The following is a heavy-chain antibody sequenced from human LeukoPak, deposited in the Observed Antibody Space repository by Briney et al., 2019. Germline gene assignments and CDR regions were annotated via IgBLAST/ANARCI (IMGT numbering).Heavy chain of an antibody. Sequence: SGGSLRLSCAASGFTFSSYSMNWVRQAPGKGLEWVSSISSSSSYIYYADSVKGRFTISRDNAKNSLYLQMNSLRAEDTAVYYCARIVTVRGATSRDAFDIWGQGTMVTVSS. V-gene: IGHV3-21*01. CDR1: GFTFSSYS. CDR2: ISSSSSYI. CDR3: ARIVTVRGATSRDAFDI. D-gene: IGHD1-26*01. J-gene: IGHJ3*02.